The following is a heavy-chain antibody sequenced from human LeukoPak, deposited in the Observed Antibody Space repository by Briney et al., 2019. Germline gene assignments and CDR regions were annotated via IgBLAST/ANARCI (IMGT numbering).Heavy chain of an antibody. J-gene: IGHJ6*03. D-gene: IGHD6-19*01. CDR3: ARDLRYSSGWSASGMDV. V-gene: IGHV4-59*11. CDR1: GGSISSHY. Sequence: PSETLSLTCSISGGSISSHYWSWIRQPPGKGLEWIGYIYYSGSTNYNPSLKSRVTISVDTSKNQFSLKLSSVTAADTAVYYCARDLRYSSGWSASGMDVWGKGTTVTISS. CDR2: IYYSGST.